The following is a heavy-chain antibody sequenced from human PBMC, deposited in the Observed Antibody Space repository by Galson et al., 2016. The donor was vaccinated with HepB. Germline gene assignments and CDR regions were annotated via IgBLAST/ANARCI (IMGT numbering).Heavy chain of an antibody. D-gene: IGHD1-26*01. Sequence: SLRLSCAASGFSLSSNYMSWIRQTPGQGLEWISVLYSSGSTYYADSVKGRFTISRDNSKNTLYLQMDSLRGNDTAIYYCARDGESGSYDVWGRGTLVSVSS. CDR2: LYSSGST. CDR1: GFSLSSNY. V-gene: IGHV3-53*01. J-gene: IGHJ4*02. CDR3: ARDGESGSYDV.